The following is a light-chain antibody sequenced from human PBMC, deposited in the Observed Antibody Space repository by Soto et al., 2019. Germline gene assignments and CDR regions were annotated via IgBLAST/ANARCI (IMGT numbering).Light chain of an antibody. CDR2: DAS. Sequence: DVQMTQAPSTLSAAVGDRVTITCRASQTISNWLAWDQQKPGKAPKLLIYDASSLESGVPSRFSGSGSGTEFTLTFTSLQPDDFATYYCQHYNSYWRQFGPGTKV. J-gene: IGKJ1*01. CDR1: QTISNW. V-gene: IGKV1-5*01. CDR3: QHYNSYWRQ.